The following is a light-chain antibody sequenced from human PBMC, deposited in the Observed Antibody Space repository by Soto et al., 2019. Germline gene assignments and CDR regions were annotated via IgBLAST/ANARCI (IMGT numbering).Light chain of an antibody. Sequence: QSVVTQPPSVSGAPGQRVTISCTGNISNIGSGYDVHWYQQLPGTAPKLLIYGNSNRPSGVPDRFSGSKSGTSASLAITGLQAEDEADYYCQSYDSSLSGHVVFGGGTKVTVL. CDR3: QSYDSSLSGHVV. CDR2: GNS. V-gene: IGLV1-40*01. CDR1: ISNIGSGYD. J-gene: IGLJ2*01.